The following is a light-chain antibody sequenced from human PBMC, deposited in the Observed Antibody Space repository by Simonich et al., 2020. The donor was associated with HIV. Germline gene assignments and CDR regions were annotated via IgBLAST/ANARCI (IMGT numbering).Light chain of an antibody. CDR1: QSVSSN. V-gene: IGKV3-15*01. J-gene: IGKJ1*01. CDR2: GAS. CDR3: QHYNNWPPWT. Sequence: EIVLTQSPATLSLSPGERATLSCRASQSVSSNLAWGQQKPGQAPRLLIYGASTRATSFPAKFRVSGSGTEFTLTISSLKSEDSAVYYCQHYNNWPPWTFGQGTKVEIK.